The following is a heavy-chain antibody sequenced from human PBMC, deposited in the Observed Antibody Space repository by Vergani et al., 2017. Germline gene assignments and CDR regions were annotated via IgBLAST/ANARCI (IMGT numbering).Heavy chain of an antibody. D-gene: IGHD4-11*01. CDR3: VRDPDYSTFDA. CDR2: IGVSANSI. CDR1: GFTFSAYS. J-gene: IGHJ4*02. Sequence: DVRLVDSGGGVVQPGGSLRLSCAASGFTFSAYSMNWVRQTPGKGLEWISYIGVSANSIYYADSVMGRFAISRDNARNLLFLQMNSLRADDSALYFCVRDPDYSTFDAWGQGTLVTVS. V-gene: IGHV3-48*01.